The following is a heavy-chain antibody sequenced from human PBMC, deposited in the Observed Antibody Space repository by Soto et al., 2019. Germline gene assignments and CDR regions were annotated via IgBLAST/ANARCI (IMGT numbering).Heavy chain of an antibody. V-gene: IGHV1-8*01. D-gene: IGHD1-26*01. CDR1: GYTFTSYD. J-gene: IGHJ6*03. CDR2: MNPNSGNT. Sequence: ASVKVSCKASGYTFTSYDINWVRQATGQGLEWMGWMNPNSGNTGYAQKFQGRATMTRNTSISTAYMELSSLRSEDTAVYYCARMRVSIVFYYYYYMDVWGKGTTVTVSS. CDR3: ARMRVSIVFYYYYYMDV.